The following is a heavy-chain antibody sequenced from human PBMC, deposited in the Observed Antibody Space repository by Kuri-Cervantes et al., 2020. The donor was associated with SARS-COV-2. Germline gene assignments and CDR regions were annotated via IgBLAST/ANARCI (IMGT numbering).Heavy chain of an antibody. CDR3: ARDPTSYYYDSSGSYFDY. V-gene: IGHV3-48*03. Sequence: GGSLRLSCAASGFIFSTDAMNWVRQAPGKGLEWVSAITSSGAITYYADSVKGRFTISRDNAKNSLYLQMNSLRAEDTAVYYCARDPTSYYYDSSGSYFDYWGQGTLVTVS. J-gene: IGHJ4*02. CDR1: GFIFSTDA. D-gene: IGHD3-22*01. CDR2: ITSSGAIT.